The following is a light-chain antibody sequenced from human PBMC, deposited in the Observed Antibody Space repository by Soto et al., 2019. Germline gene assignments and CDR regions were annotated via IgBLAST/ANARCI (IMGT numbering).Light chain of an antibody. V-gene: IGKV1-39*01. CDR2: AAS. J-gene: IGKJ4*01. CDR1: QSISSY. CDR3: QQSYSTPLT. Sequence: DIQMTQSPSSLSASVGDRVTITCRASQSISSYLNWYQQKPGKAPKVLIYAASSLQSGVPSRFSGSGSGTDFTLTISSLQPEDVATYYCQQSYSTPLTFGGGTKVDI.